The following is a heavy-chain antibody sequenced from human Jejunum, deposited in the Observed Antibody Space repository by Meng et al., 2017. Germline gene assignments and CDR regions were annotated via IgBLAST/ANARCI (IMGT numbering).Heavy chain of an antibody. CDR1: GFTFSDHH. CDR3: ARDGTRHDFDY. Sequence: GESLKISCAASGFTFSDHHMDWFRQAPGKGLEWVARIRNKAGGQTTEYAASVRGRFTISRDDSKNSLYLQMSSLKTEDTAVYFCARDGTRHDFDYWGQGTLVTVSS. J-gene: IGHJ4*02. V-gene: IGHV3-72*01. CDR2: IRNKAGGQTT. D-gene: IGHD1-1*01.